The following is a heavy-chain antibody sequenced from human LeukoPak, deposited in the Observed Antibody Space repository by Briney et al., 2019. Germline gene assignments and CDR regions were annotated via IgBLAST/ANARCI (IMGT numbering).Heavy chain of an antibody. V-gene: IGHV1-3*01. D-gene: IGHD3-22*01. Sequence: ASVKVSCKASGYTFTSYAMHWVRQAPGQRLEWMGWINAGNGNTKYSQKFQGRVTITRDTSASTAYMELSSLTSEDTAVYYCSVGSSGYLEYFHHWGQGTLVTVSS. CDR3: SVGSSGYLEYFHH. CDR2: INAGNGNT. CDR1: GYTFTSYA. J-gene: IGHJ1*01.